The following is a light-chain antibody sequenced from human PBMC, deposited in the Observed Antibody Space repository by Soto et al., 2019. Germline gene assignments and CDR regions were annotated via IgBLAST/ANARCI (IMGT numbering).Light chain of an antibody. Sequence: QSALTQPASVSGSPGQSITISCTGTSSDVGGYNYVPWYQQHPGKAPKLMIYEVSNRPSGVSNRFSGSKSGNTASLTISGLQAEDEADYYCSSYTSSSTLAVFGTGTKVTVL. J-gene: IGLJ1*01. CDR3: SSYTSSSTLAV. V-gene: IGLV2-14*01. CDR2: EVS. CDR1: SSDVGGYNY.